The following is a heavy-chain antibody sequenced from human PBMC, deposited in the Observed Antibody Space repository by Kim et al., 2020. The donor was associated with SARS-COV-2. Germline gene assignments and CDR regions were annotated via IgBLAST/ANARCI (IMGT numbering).Heavy chain of an antibody. CDR2: INPKTGVT. CDR1: GYSLRDYY. J-gene: IGHJ4*02. Sequence: ASVKVSCKASGYSLRDYYMHWVRQAPGQGLEWVGWINPKTGVTNYAQNFQGRVTMTSDTSISTAYMELSRLRSDDTAMYYCARDDYYYGSGEDNYWGQGTLVTVSS. CDR3: ARDDYYYGSGEDNY. V-gene: IGHV1-2*02. D-gene: IGHD3-10*01.